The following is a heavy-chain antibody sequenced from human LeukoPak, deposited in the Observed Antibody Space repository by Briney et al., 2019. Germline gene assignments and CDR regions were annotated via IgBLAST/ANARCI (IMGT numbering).Heavy chain of an antibody. J-gene: IGHJ6*03. Sequence: PGWSLRLSWVASGFSFSSHGMSWVRQAPGKGLEWVSGIIGGAGGTYYADSVKGRFTISRDNSKNTLYLQMNSLRAEDTALYYCARAPISGSYSQYFYMDVWGKGTTVTISS. CDR3: ARAPISGSYSQYFYMDV. D-gene: IGHD3-10*01. CDR1: GFSFSSHG. V-gene: IGHV3-23*01. CDR2: IIGGAGGT.